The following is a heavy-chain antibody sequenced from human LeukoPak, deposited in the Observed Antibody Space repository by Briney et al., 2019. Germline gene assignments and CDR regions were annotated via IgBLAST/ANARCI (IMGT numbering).Heavy chain of an antibody. J-gene: IGHJ4*02. CDR3: ARDNNYYGSGRNDY. CDR2: ISYDGNNK. V-gene: IGHV3-30*04. Sequence: GGSLRLSCAASGFTFSGYAMHWVRQAPGKGLEWVAVISYDGNNKYYADSVKGRFTISRDNSKNTLYLQMNSLRAEDTAVYYCARDNNYYGSGRNDYWGQGTLVTVSS. CDR1: GFTFSGYA. D-gene: IGHD3-10*01.